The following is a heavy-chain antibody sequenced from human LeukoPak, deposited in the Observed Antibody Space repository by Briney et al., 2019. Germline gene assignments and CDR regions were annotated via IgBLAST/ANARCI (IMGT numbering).Heavy chain of an antibody. CDR3: ARDQGYCTTTSCYSIGGYFDY. J-gene: IGHJ4*02. V-gene: IGHV3-30-3*01. D-gene: IGHD2-2*01. CDR1: GFTFSTYA. Sequence: GRSLRLSCAASGFTFSTYAMHWVRQAPGEGLEWVAVISYDGSNRYADSVKGRFTISRDSSRHTVYLQMNSLRDEDTAVYYCARDQGYCTTTSCYSIGGYFDYWGQGTLVTVSS. CDR2: ISYDGSNR.